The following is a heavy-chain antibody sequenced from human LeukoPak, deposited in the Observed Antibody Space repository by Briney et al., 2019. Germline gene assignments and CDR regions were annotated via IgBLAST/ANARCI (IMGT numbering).Heavy chain of an antibody. V-gene: IGHV4-59*01. D-gene: IGHD2-2*01. CDR1: GVSISSYY. CDR3: ARAPIVVANYYYYGMDV. J-gene: IGHJ6*02. CDR2: IYYSGST. Sequence: PSETLSLTCTVSGVSISSYYWSWIRQPPGKGLEWIGYIYYSGSTNYNPSLKSRVTISVDTSKNQFSLKLSSVTAADTAVYYCARAPIVVANYYYYGMDVWGQGTTVTVSS.